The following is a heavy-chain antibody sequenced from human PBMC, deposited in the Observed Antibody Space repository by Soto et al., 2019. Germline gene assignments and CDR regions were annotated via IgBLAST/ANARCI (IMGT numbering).Heavy chain of an antibody. Sequence: QVQLVQSGAEVKKPGASVKVSCKASGYTFTSYAMHWVRQAPGQRLEWMGWINAGNGNTKYSQKFQGRVTITRDTSASTAYMELSSLRSEDTAVYYCVRWAVAVAGTGASGMDVWGQGTTVTVSS. J-gene: IGHJ6*02. CDR2: INAGNGNT. CDR3: VRWAVAVAGTGASGMDV. D-gene: IGHD6-19*01. V-gene: IGHV1-3*01. CDR1: GYTFTSYA.